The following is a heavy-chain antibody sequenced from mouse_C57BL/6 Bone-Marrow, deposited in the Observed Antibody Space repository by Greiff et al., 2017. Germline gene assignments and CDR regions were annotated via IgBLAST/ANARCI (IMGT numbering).Heavy chain of an antibody. CDR1: GYTFTSYG. V-gene: IGHV1-81*01. CDR3: EYYGSSYGYFDV. J-gene: IGHJ1*03. D-gene: IGHD1-1*01. Sequence: VQLQQSGAELARPGASVKLSCKASGYTFTSYGISWVKQRTGQGLEWIGEIYPRSGNTYYNEKFKGKATLTADKSSSTAYMELRSLTSEDSAVYFCEYYGSSYGYFDVWGTGTTVTVSS. CDR2: IYPRSGNT.